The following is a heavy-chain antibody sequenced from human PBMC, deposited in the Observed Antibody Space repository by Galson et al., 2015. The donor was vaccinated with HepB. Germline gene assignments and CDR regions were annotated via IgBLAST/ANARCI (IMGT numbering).Heavy chain of an antibody. CDR3: ARELRVSDTAMVTPIRYYYYGMDV. D-gene: IGHD5-18*01. J-gene: IGHJ6*02. Sequence: SLRLSCAASGFTFSSYWMSWVRQAPGKGLEWVANIKQDGSEKYYVDSVKGRFTISRDNAKNSLYLQMNSLRAEDTAMYYCARELRVSDTAMVTPIRYYYYGMDVWGQGTTVTVSS. CDR2: IKQDGSEK. V-gene: IGHV3-7*03. CDR1: GFTFSSYW.